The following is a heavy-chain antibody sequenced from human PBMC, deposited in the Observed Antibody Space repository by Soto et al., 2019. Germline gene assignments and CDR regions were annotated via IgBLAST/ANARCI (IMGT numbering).Heavy chain of an antibody. Sequence: VQLVESGGGFVKPGGSLRLSCEGSGFTFINAWMSWVRQAPGKGLEWVGRIKSRTDGGAADYAATVRGRFSISRDDSENTLYLQMNSLKIEDSALYYCTTDPGDYEDFWGQGTLVTVSS. CDR2: IKSRTDGGAA. V-gene: IGHV3-15*01. D-gene: IGHD4-17*01. CDR3: TTDPGDYEDF. J-gene: IGHJ4*02. CDR1: GFTFINAW.